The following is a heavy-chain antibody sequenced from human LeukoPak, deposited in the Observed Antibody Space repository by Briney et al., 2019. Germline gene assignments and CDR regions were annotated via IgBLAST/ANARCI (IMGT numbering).Heavy chain of an antibody. J-gene: IGHJ6*03. V-gene: IGHV3-23*01. Sequence: GGSLRLSCAASGFTFTNYAMTWVRQAPGKGLEWVSTIPGSGGTTYYADSVKGRFTISRDNSKNTLYLQMNSLRAEDTAVYYCAKIKEWNYYMDVWGKGATVTVSS. CDR3: AKIKEWNYYMDV. D-gene: IGHD3-3*01. CDR1: GFTFTNYA. CDR2: IPGSGGTT.